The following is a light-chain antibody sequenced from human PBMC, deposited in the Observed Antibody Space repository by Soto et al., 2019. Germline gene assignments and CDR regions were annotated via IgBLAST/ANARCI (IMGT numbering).Light chain of an antibody. J-gene: IGKJ1*01. CDR2: GAS. V-gene: IGKV3-20*01. CDR3: QQYATSPWT. CDR1: QSVSSGF. Sequence: IVLTQSPGTLSLSPGERATLSCRAIQSVSSGFLAWYQQKPGQAPRLLIYGASSRATGIPDRFSGSGSGTDFTLTISRLDPEDFAVYYCQQYATSPWTFGQGTTVEIK.